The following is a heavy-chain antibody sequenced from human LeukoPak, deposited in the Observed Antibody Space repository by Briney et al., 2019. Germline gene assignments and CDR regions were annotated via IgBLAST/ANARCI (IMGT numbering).Heavy chain of an antibody. J-gene: IGHJ1*01. Sequence: ASVNVSCTASGYIFDIYALIWVRQAPGQGLELMGWINTNTGNPTYAQGFTGRCLFSLDTSVSTAYLQISSLKAEATAVYYCARDYTLTLGTTTYFQHWGQGTLVTVSS. CDR2: INTNTGNP. D-gene: IGHD1-7*01. CDR1: GYIFDIYA. CDR3: ARDYTLTLGTTTYFQH. V-gene: IGHV7-4-1*02.